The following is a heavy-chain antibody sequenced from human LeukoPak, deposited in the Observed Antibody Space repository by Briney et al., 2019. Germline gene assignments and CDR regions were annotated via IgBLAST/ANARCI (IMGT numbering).Heavy chain of an antibody. Sequence: PPGGSLRLSCAASGFTFSSYGMHWVRQAPGKGLEWVAVISYDGSNKYYADSVKGRFTISRDNSKNTLYLQMNSLRAEDTAVYYCAKDGYCSGGSCYSGFCLGSWGQGTLVTVSS. J-gene: IGHJ5*02. V-gene: IGHV3-30*18. CDR2: ISYDGSNK. D-gene: IGHD2-15*01. CDR1: GFTFSSYG. CDR3: AKDGYCSGGSCYSGFCLGS.